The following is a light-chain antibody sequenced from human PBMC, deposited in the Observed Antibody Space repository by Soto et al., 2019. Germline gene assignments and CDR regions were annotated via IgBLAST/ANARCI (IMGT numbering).Light chain of an antibody. CDR1: QSVSSSS. CDR2: GAS. V-gene: IGKV3-20*01. Sequence: EILLTQSPVTLSFSPGERSXLXXXXIQSVSSSSLTWYQQKPGQAPRLLIYGASTRATGIPDRFSGSGSGTDFSLTISRLEPEDFAVYYCLQFDISPLYTFGQGTKVDI. J-gene: IGKJ2*01. CDR3: LQFDISPLYT.